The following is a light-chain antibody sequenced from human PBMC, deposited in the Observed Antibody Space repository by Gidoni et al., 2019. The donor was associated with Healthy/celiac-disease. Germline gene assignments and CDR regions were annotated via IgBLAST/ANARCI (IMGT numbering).Light chain of an antibody. CDR3: QHSRT. CDR1: QSISSW. V-gene: IGKV1-5*03. J-gene: IGKJ1*01. CDR2: KAS. Sequence: DIQMTQSPSTLSASVGDRVTITCRASQSISSWLAWYQQKPGKAPKLLIYKASSLESGVPSRFSGSGSGTEFTLTISSLQPDDFATYYCQHSRTFXXXTKVEIK.